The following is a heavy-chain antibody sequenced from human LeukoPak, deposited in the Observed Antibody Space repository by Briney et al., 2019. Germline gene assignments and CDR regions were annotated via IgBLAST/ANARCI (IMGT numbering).Heavy chain of an antibody. CDR3: APGYCSGGSCYSVDY. CDR1: GFTFSSYA. J-gene: IGHJ4*02. CDR2: ISGSGGST. Sequence: GGSLRLSCAASGFTFSSYAMSWVRQAPGKGLEWVSGISGSGGSTYYADSVKGRFTISRDNSKNTLYLQMNSLRAEDTAVYYCAPGYCSGGSCYSVDYWGQGTLVTVSS. D-gene: IGHD2-15*01. V-gene: IGHV3-23*01.